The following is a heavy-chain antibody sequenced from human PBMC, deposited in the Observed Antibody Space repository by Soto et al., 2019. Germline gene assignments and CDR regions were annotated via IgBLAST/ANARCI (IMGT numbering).Heavy chain of an antibody. V-gene: IGHV4-34*01. CDR1: GGSFSGYY. Sequence: QVQLQQWGAGLLKPSETLSLTCAVYGGSFSGYYWTWIRQTPGKGLEWIGEISHSGTTNYKPSLKSRVTIPADPSKKQFSLNLTSVTATDSGVYYCARGECSSVYCFTRWALDIWGQGTVVTVSS. J-gene: IGHJ3*02. D-gene: IGHD2-2*01. CDR3: ARGECSSVYCFTRWALDI. CDR2: ISHSGTT.